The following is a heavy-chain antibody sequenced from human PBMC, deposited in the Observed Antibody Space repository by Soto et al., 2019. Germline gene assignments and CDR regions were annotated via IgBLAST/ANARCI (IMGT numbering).Heavy chain of an antibody. D-gene: IGHD1-1*01. V-gene: IGHV1-8*01. CDR2: MNPNTGNS. CDR3: ARRAETNGWNGFGADKYYFDF. Sequence: ASVKVSCKASGYTFTSYDIYWVRQATGQGLEWMGWMNPNTGNSGYAQKLQGRVTMTSDTSISTAHMELSSLRSEDTAVYYCARRAETNGWNGFGADKYYFDFWGQGTLVTVSS. J-gene: IGHJ4*02. CDR1: GYTFTSYD.